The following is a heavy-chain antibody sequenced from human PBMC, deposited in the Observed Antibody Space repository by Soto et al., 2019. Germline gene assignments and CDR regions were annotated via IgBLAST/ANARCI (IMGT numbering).Heavy chain of an antibody. CDR1: GGTFSSYA. Sequence: QVQLVQSGAEVKKPGSSVKVSCKASGGTFSSYAISWVRQAPGQGLEWMGGIIPIFGTANYAQKFQGRVTITADESTSTXXXXXXXXXXXXXXXXXXXXXXXXGDFPLSDYWGQGTLVTVSS. CDR2: IIPIFGTA. V-gene: IGHV1-69*01. CDR3: XXXXXXGDFPLSDY. D-gene: IGHD2-21*02. J-gene: IGHJ4*02.